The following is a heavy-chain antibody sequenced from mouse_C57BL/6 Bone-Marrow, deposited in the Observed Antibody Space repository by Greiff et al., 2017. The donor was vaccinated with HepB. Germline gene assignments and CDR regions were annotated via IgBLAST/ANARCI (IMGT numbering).Heavy chain of an antibody. CDR2: IDPEDGET. V-gene: IGHV14-2*01. D-gene: IGHD2-5*01. CDR1: GFNIKDYY. CDR3: ARRGAYYSKGGDY. J-gene: IGHJ2*01. Sequence: VQLKESGAELVKPGASVKLSCTASGFNIKDYYMHWVKQRTEQGLEWIGRIDPEDGETKYAPEFQGKATITADTSSNTAYLQLSSLTSEDTAVYYCARRGAYYSKGGDYWGQGTTLTVSS.